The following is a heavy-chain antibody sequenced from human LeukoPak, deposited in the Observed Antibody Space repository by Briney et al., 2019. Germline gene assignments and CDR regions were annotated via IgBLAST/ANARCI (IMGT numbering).Heavy chain of an antibody. CDR3: ARGPAAHYYYYMDV. D-gene: IGHD2-2*01. V-gene: IGHV4-39*07. CDR1: GGSISTSSYY. Sequence: SETLSLTCTVSGGSISTSSYYWGWIRQPPGKGLECIGNIYYSGSTYYNPSLKSRVTISVDTSKNQFSLKLSSVTAADTAVYYCARGPAAHYYYYMDVWGKGTTVTVSS. CDR2: IYYSGST. J-gene: IGHJ6*03.